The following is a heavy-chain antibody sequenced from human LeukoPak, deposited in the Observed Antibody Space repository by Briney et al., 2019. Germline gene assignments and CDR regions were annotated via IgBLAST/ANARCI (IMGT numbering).Heavy chain of an antibody. D-gene: IGHD3-10*01. Sequence: PGGSLRLSCAASGFTFSSYAMHWVRQAPGKGLEWVAVISYDGSNKYYADSVKGRFTISRDNSENTLYLQMNSLRAEDTAVYYCARVGGRPDYWGQGTLVTVSS. V-gene: IGHV3-30-3*01. J-gene: IGHJ4*02. CDR1: GFTFSSYA. CDR2: ISYDGSNK. CDR3: ARVGGRPDY.